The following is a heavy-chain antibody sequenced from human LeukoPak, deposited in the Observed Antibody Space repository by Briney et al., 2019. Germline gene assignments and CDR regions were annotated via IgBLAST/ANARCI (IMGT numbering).Heavy chain of an antibody. J-gene: IGHJ5*02. Sequence: GGSPRLSCAASGFTFSSYSMNWVRQAPGKGLEWVANIDQDGSDKNYVGSVKGRFTISRDDAKNSLFLQMNSLRAEDTAVYYCARESTEDRPGSWGQGTLVTVSS. D-gene: IGHD5/OR15-5a*01. CDR1: GFTFSSYS. CDR2: IDQDGSDK. CDR3: ARESTEDRPGS. V-gene: IGHV3-7*01.